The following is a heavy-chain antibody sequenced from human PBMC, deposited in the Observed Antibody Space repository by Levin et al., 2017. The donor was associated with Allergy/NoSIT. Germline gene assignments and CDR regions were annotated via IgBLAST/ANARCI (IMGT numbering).Heavy chain of an antibody. CDR3: AKALAAAGTSDY. V-gene: IGHV3-30*18. Sequence: PGGSLRLSCAASGFTFSSYGMHWVRQAPGKGLEWVAVISYDGSNKYYADSVKGRFTISRDNSKNTLYLQMNSLRAEDTAVYYCAKALAAAGTSDYWGQGTLVTVSS. CDR1: GFTFSSYG. J-gene: IGHJ4*02. D-gene: IGHD6-13*01. CDR2: ISYDGSNK.